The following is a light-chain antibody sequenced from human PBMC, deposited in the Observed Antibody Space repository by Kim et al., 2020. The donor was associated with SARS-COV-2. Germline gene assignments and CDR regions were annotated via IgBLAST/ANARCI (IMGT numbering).Light chain of an antibody. CDR3: AAWDDSLGGLWV. CDR1: RSNVGANS. Sequence: QSVLTLPPSASKTPGQTVTISCSGSRSNVGANSVTWYQQLPGTAPKLLIYNDNQRPSGVPDRFSGSKSGTSASLAISGLQSDDEADYYCAAWDDSLGGLWVFGGGTQLTVL. CDR2: NDN. J-gene: IGLJ3*02. V-gene: IGLV1-44*01.